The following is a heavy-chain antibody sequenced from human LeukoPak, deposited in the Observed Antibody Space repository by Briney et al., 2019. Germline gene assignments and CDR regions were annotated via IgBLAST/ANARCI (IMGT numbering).Heavy chain of an antibody. V-gene: IGHV4-59*01. CDR3: ARGIRIAAAGISYYYYYYYMDV. D-gene: IGHD6-13*01. CDR1: GGSISSYY. Sequence: SETLSLTCTVSGGSISSYYWSWIRQPPGKGLEWIGYIYYSGSTNYNPSLKSRVTISVDTSKNQFSLKLSSVTAADTAVYYCARGIRIAAAGISYYYYYYYMDVWGKGTTVTISS. J-gene: IGHJ6*03. CDR2: IYYSGST.